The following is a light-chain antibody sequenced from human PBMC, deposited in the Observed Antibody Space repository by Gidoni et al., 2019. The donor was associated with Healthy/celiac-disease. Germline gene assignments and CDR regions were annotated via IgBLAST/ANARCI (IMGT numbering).Light chain of an antibody. V-gene: IGLV2-14*01. J-gene: IGLJ1*01. CDR1: SSDVGGYNY. CDR3: SSYTSSSTPFV. CDR2: EVS. Sequence: QSAMTQTALVSGTPGQSITISCTGTSSDVGGYNYVSWYHQHPCKAPNLMIYEVSNRPSGVSNRVSGSMSGNTASLTISWLQAEDAADYYCSSYTSSSTPFVFGTGTKVTVL.